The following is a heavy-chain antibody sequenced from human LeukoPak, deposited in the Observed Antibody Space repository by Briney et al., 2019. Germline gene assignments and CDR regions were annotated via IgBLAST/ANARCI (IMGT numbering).Heavy chain of an antibody. CDR1: GFTFDDYG. CDR3: ARSPSRIAVAAAFWDY. V-gene: IGHV3-20*04. CDR2: INWNGGST. Sequence: GGSLRLSCAASGFTFDDYGMSWVRQAPGKGLEWVSGINWNGGSTGYADSVKGRFTISRDNAKNSLYPQMNSLRAEDTALYYCARSPSRIAVAAAFWDYWGQGTLVTVSS. J-gene: IGHJ4*02. D-gene: IGHD6-19*01.